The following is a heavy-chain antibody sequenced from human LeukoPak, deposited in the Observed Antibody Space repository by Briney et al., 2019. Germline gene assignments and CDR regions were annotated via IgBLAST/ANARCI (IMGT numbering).Heavy chain of an antibody. V-gene: IGHV1-8*01. D-gene: IGHD2-2*01. CDR1: GYTFTSYD. CDR2: MNPNSGNT. J-gene: IGHJ5*02. Sequence: GASVKFSCKASGYTFTSYDINWVRQATGQGLEWMGWMNPNSGNTGYAQKFQGRVTMTRNTSISTAHMELSSLRSEDTAVYYCARAVVPAARSRGPRPNWFDPWGQGTRVTVFS. CDR3: ARAVVPAARSRGPRPNWFDP.